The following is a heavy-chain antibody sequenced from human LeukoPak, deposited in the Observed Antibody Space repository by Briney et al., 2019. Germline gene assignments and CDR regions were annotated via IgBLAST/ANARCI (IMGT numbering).Heavy chain of an antibody. CDR1: GGSISSGSYY. D-gene: IGHD2-2*01. V-gene: IGHV4-61*02. CDR2: IYTSGST. Sequence: SQTLALTCTVSGGSISSGSYYWSWIRQPAGKGLEWIGRIYTSGSTNYNPSLESRVTISVDTSKNQFSLKLSSVTAADTAVYYCASHCSSTSCYGVDFWGQGPVVTVSS. J-gene: IGHJ4*01. CDR3: ASHCSSTSCYGVDF.